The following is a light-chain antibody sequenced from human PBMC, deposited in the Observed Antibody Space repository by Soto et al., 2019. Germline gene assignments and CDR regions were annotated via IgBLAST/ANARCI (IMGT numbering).Light chain of an antibody. CDR1: QDISDW. CDR2: AAT. Sequence: DIQMTQSPSSVSASVGDRVTITCRASQDISDWLAWHQQKPGKDPKLLIYAATTLHSGVPSRFSGSGSGTDFTLTISSLQPEDFATYYCQQGHTFPLTFGGGTKVEIK. V-gene: IGKV1-12*01. CDR3: QQGHTFPLT. J-gene: IGKJ4*01.